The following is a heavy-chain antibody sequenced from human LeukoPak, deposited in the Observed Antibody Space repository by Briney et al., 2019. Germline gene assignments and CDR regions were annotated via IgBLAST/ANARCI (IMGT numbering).Heavy chain of an antibody. V-gene: IGHV3-21*01. D-gene: IGHD3-10*01. Sequence: GGSLRLSCAASGFTFSSYSMDWVRQAPGKGLEWVSSISSSSSYIYYADSVKGRFTISRDNAKNSLYLQMNSLRAEDTAVYYCARDLYGSGSYYNVIWGQGTLVTVSS. CDR1: GFTFSSYS. CDR3: ARDLYGSGSYYNVI. J-gene: IGHJ4*02. CDR2: ISSSSSYI.